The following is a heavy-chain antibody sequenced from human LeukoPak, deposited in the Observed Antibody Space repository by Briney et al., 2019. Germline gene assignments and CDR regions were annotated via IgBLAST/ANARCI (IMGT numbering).Heavy chain of an antibody. CDR2: IYYSGST. D-gene: IGHD3-22*01. CDR1: GGSISSYY. CDR3: ARPRYYYDSSGYYY. V-gene: IGHV4-59*08. Sequence: SETLSLTCTVSGGSISSYYWSWIRQPPGKGLEWIGYIYYSGSTNYNPSLKSRVTISVDTSKNQFSLKLSSVTAADTAVYYCARPRYYYDSSGYYYWGQGILVTVSS. J-gene: IGHJ4*02.